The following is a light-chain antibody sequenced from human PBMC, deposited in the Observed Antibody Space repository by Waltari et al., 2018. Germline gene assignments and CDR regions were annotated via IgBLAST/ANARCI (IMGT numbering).Light chain of an antibody. V-gene: IGKV4-1*01. Sequence: DIVMTQSPDSLAVSLGERATINCKSSQSVLYSSNNKNYLAWYQQKPGPAPKLLIYWASTRESGGPDRFSGSGSGTDFTLTISSLQAEDVAVYYCQQYYSSPRTFGGGTKVEI. CDR3: QQYYSSPRT. CDR1: QSVLYSSNNKNY. J-gene: IGKJ4*01. CDR2: WAS.